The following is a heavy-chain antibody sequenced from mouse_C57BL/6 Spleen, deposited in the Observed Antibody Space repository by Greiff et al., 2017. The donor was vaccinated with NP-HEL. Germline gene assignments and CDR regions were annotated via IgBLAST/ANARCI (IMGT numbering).Heavy chain of an antibody. J-gene: IGHJ3*01. CDR2: INPNNGGT. Sequence: EVQLQQSGPELVKPGASVKISCKASGYTFTDYYMNWVKQSHGKSLEWIGDINPNNGGTSYNQKFKGKATLTVDKSSSTAYMELRSLTSEDSAVYYGAKELGRAWFAYWGQGTLVTVSA. CDR1: GYTFTDYY. V-gene: IGHV1-26*01. CDR3: AKELGRAWFAY. D-gene: IGHD4-1*01.